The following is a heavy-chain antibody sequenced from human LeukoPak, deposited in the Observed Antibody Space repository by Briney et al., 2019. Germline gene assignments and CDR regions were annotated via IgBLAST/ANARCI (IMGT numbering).Heavy chain of an antibody. CDR1: GGSISSYY. D-gene: IGHD3-3*01. CDR2: IYTSGST. J-gene: IGHJ3*02. CDR3: ARARITIFGVVNDAFDI. Sequence: SETLSLTCTVSGGSISSYYWSWIRQPAGKGLEWIGRIYTSGSTNYNPSLKSRVTMSVDTSKNQFSLKLSSVTAADTAVYYCARARITIFGVVNDAFDIWGQGTMVTVSS. V-gene: IGHV4-4*07.